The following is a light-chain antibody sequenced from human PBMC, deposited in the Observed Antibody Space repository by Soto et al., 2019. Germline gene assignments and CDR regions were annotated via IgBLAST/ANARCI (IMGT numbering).Light chain of an antibody. J-gene: IGLJ3*02. Sequence: QSALTQPASVSGSPGQSITISCTGTSNDIGAYNYVSWYQQHPGKAPKLLIYEVSNRHSGVSNRFSGYKSGNTASLTISGLQVSEETDYSCNSYTNSITGVFCGGTKLTVL. CDR3: NSYTNSITGV. CDR1: SNDIGAYNY. V-gene: IGLV2-14*01. CDR2: EVS.